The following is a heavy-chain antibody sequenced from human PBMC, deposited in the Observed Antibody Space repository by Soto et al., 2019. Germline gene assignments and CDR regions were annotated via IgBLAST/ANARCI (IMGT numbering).Heavy chain of an antibody. J-gene: IGHJ5*02. CDR2: IYTSGST. V-gene: IGHV4-4*07. CDR1: GGSISSYY. D-gene: IGHD6-6*01. Sequence: SETLSLTCTVSGGSISSYYWSWIRQPAGKGLEWIGRIYTSGSTNYNPSLKSRVTMSVDTSKNQFSLKLSSVTAADTVVYYCARVGQYSSSSNWFDPWGQGTLVTVSS. CDR3: ARVGQYSSSSNWFDP.